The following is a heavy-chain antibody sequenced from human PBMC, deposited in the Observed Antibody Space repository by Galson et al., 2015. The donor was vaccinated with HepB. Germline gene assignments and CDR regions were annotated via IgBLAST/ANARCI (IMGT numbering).Heavy chain of an antibody. V-gene: IGHV1-18*01. CDR1: GYTFTSYG. CDR3: ARDAPLDIVVVRSKNWFDP. D-gene: IGHD2-2*03. CDR2: ISAYNGNT. J-gene: IGHJ5*02. Sequence: QSGAEVKKPGASVKVSCKASGYTFTSYGISWVRQAPGQGLEWMGWISAYNGNTNYAQKLQGRVTMTTDTSTSTAYMELRSLRSDDTAVYYCARDAPLDIVVVRSKNWFDPWGQGTLVTVSS.